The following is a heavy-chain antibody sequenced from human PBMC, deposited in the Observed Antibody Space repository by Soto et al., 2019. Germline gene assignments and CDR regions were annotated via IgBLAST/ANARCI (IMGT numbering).Heavy chain of an antibody. CDR1: GFTFSSYA. V-gene: IGHV3-23*01. D-gene: IGHD3-10*01. Sequence: AGGSLRLSCAASGFTFSSYAMSWVRQAPGKGLEWVSAISGSGGSTYYADSVKGRFTISRDNSKNTLYLQMNSLRAEDTAVYYCACTPLWFGELLGVYWGQGTLVTVSS. J-gene: IGHJ4*02. CDR3: ACTPLWFGELLGVY. CDR2: ISGSGGST.